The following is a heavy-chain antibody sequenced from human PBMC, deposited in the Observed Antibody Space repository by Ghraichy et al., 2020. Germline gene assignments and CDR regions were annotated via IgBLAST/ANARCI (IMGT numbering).Heavy chain of an antibody. CDR1: GFTFSNYN. CDR2: ISSGSGTI. D-gene: IGHD3-10*01. Sequence: GGSLRLSCAASGFTFSNYNMNWVRQAPGKGLEWVSYISSGSGTIYYADSVKGRVTMSSDNAKNSLYLQMNSLRDEDTAVYYCARDRGRVWYFDLWGRGTLVTVSS. J-gene: IGHJ2*01. V-gene: IGHV3-48*02. CDR3: ARDRGRVWYFDL.